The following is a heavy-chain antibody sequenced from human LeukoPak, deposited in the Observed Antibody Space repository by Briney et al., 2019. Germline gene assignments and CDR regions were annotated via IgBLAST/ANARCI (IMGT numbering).Heavy chain of an antibody. V-gene: IGHV3-49*04. CDR3: TRESPLYDFWSGYFDY. Sequence: GGSLRLSCAASGFTFGDYAMSWVRQAPGKGLEWVGFIRSKAYGGTTEYAASVKGRFTISRDDSKSIAYLQMNSLKTEDTAVYYCTRESPLYDFWSGYFDYWGQGTLVTVSS. CDR2: IRSKAYGGTT. J-gene: IGHJ4*02. D-gene: IGHD3-3*01. CDR1: GFTFGDYA.